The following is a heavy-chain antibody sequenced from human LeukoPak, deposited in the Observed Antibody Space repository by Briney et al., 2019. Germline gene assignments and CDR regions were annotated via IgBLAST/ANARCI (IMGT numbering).Heavy chain of an antibody. D-gene: IGHD2-15*01. V-gene: IGHV3-30*04. CDR3: ARCPSLYLPRSWDYGMDV. CDR2: ISYDGSNK. J-gene: IGHJ6*02. CDR1: GFTFSSYA. Sequence: GRSLRLSCAASGFTFSSYAMHWVRQAPGKGLEWVAVISYDGSNKYYADSVKGRFTISRDNSKNTLYLQMNSLRAEDTAVYYCARCPSLYLPRSWDYGMDVWGQGTTVTVSS.